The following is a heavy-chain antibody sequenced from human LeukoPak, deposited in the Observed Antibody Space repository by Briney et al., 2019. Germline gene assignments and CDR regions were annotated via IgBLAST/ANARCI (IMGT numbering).Heavy chain of an antibody. V-gene: IGHV4-39*01. D-gene: IGHD3-22*01. J-gene: IGHJ3*02. CDR2: IYYTGNT. CDR3: ARRVEDYYDSSGYYSDAFDI. Sequence: KPSETLSLICTLSGGSIGSSTYYWGWIRQPPGKGLERIGRIYYTGNTYSNPSLKSRVTIYVDTSQNQFSLKLSSVTDAETAVYYCARRVEDYYDSSGYYSDAFDIWGQGTMVTVSS. CDR1: GGSIGSSTYY.